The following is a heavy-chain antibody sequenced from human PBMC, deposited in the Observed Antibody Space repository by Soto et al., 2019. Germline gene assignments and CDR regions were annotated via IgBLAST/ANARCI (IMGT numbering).Heavy chain of an antibody. D-gene: IGHD2-2*01. Sequence: SETLSLTCTVSGGSISSSSYYWGWIRQPPGKGLEWIGSIYYSGSTYYNPSLKSRVTISVDTSKNQFSLKLSSVTAADTAVYYCARLARILVPAARAGYGMDVWGQGTTVTVSS. CDR2: IYYSGST. V-gene: IGHV4-39*01. J-gene: IGHJ6*02. CDR1: GGSISSSSYY. CDR3: ARLARILVPAARAGYGMDV.